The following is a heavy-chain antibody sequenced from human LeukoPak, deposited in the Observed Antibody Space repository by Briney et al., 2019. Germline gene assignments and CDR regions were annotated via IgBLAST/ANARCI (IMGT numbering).Heavy chain of an antibody. J-gene: IGHJ4*02. Sequence: GGSLRLSCAASGFTVSSNYMSWVRQAPGKGLEWVSVIYSGGSTYYADSVKGRFTISRDNSKNTLYLQMNSLKTEDTAVYYCTTDPIAAAGTHYWGQGTLVTVSS. D-gene: IGHD6-13*01. V-gene: IGHV3-66*01. CDR2: IYSGGST. CDR1: GFTVSSNY. CDR3: TTDPIAAAGTHY.